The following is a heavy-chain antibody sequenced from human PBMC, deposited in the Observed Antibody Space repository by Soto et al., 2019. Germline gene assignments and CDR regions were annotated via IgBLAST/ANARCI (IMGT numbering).Heavy chain of an antibody. CDR2: INPSGGST. J-gene: IGHJ4*02. Sequence: QVQLVQSGAEVKKPGASVKVSCKASGYIFTNHYIHWVRQAPGQGLEWMGIINPSGGSTKYLQKFQCRITMTRDTSTSTVYMELSSLRSEDTAVYFCARADYYDSSGFYYDCWGQGSLVTVSS. CDR1: GYIFTNHY. V-gene: IGHV1-46*01. CDR3: ARADYYDSSGFYYDC. D-gene: IGHD3-22*01.